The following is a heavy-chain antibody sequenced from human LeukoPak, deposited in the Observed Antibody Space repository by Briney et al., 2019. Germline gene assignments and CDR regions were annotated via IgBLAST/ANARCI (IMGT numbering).Heavy chain of an antibody. V-gene: IGHV3-7*01. D-gene: IGHD1-7*01. CDR1: GFTFSNCW. CDR3: AREDDWNYEDY. CDR2: IKQDGSEK. Sequence: GGSLRLSCAASGFTFSNCWMSWVRQAPGKGLEWVANIKQDGSEKYYVNSVKGRFTISRDNAKNSLYLQMNSLRAEDTAIYYCAREDDWNYEDYWGQGTLVTVSS. J-gene: IGHJ4*02.